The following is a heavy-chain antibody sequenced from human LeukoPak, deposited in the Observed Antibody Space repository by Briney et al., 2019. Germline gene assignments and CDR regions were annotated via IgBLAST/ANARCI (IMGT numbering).Heavy chain of an antibody. V-gene: IGHV1-2*02. D-gene: IGHD3-3*01. CDR2: INPNSGGT. Sequence: ASVKVSRKASGYTFTGYYIHWVRQAPGQGLEWMGWINPNSGGTNYAQKFQGRVTMTRDTSISTAYMELSSLRSDDTAIYYCAAASAYYDFWSGYYSYYYYYGMDVWGQGTTVTVSS. CDR3: AAASAYYDFWSGYYSYYYYYGMDV. CDR1: GYTFTGYY. J-gene: IGHJ6*02.